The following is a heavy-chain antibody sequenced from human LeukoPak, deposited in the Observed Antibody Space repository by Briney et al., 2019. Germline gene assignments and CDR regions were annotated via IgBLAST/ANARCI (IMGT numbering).Heavy chain of an antibody. CDR3: ARGNWNDVVGYYFDY. CDR2: INHRGST. D-gene: IGHD1-1*01. CDR1: GGSFSGYY. Sequence: SETLSLTCAIYGGSFSGYYWSWIRQPPGKGLEWIGEINHRGSTNYNPSLKSRVTISVDTSKNQFSLKLSSVTAADTAVYYCARGNWNDVVGYYFDYWGQGTLVTVSS. J-gene: IGHJ4*02. V-gene: IGHV4-34*01.